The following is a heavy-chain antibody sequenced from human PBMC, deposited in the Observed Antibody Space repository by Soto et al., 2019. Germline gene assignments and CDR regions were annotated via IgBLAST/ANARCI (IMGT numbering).Heavy chain of an antibody. CDR1: GYTFTSYY. D-gene: IGHD6-13*01. CDR3: AKGSELSSRWFLAERFFDP. Sequence: VASVKVSCKASGYTFTSYYIHWVRQAPGQGLEWMGMINPSSGGTNYAQKFQGRVTMTRDTSTSTVYMELSSLISDDTAVFYCAKGSELSSRWFLAERFFDPWGQGALVTVSS. J-gene: IGHJ5*01. CDR2: INPSSGGT. V-gene: IGHV1-46*01.